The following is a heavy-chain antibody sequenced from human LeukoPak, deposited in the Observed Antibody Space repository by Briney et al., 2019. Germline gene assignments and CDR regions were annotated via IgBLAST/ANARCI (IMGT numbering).Heavy chain of an antibody. V-gene: IGHV4-34*01. Sequence: SETLSLTCAVYGGSFSGYYWSWVRQPPGKGLEWIGEINHSGSTNYNPSLKSRVTISVDTSKNQFSLKLSSVTAADTAVYYCARQGGGYDFWSGYYPPDYWGQGTLVTVS. D-gene: IGHD3-3*01. CDR1: GGSFSGYY. J-gene: IGHJ4*02. CDR3: ARQGGGYDFWSGYYPPDY. CDR2: INHSGST.